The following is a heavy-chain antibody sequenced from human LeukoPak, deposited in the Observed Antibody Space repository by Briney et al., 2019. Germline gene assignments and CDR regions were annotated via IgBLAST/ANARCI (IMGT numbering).Heavy chain of an antibody. CDR1: GYPFISYG. J-gene: IGHJ4*02. CDR2: ISAYNGNT. V-gene: IGHV1-18*01. D-gene: IGHD3-10*01. CDR3: ARNLKPPAGLEFDY. Sequence: AASVKVSCKASGYPFISYGISWVRQAPGQGLEWMGWISAYNGNTNYAQKLQGRVTMTTDTSTSTAYMELRSLRSDDTAVYYCARNLKPPAGLEFDYWGQGTLVTVSS.